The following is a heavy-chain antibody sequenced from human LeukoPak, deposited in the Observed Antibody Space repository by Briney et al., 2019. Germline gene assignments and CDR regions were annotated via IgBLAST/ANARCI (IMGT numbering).Heavy chain of an antibody. V-gene: IGHV1-18*01. Sequence: ASVKVSFKASGYIFTNFGISWVRQARGQGLEWMGWISGYNGNTKYVQKFQGRVTMTTDTSTSTAYMELRSLRSDDTAVYYCARQTGSGLFILPGGQGTLVTVSS. J-gene: IGHJ4*02. CDR1: GYIFTNFG. D-gene: IGHD3/OR15-3a*01. CDR3: ARQTGSGLFILP. CDR2: ISGYNGNT.